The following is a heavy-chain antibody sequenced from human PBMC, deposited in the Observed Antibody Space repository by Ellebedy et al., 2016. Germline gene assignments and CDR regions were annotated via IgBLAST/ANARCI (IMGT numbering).Heavy chain of an antibody. J-gene: IGHJ4*02. CDR3: AKDHGACVAAAGTCGFDY. V-gene: IGHV3-23*01. CDR2: ISGSDGST. CDR1: GFTFSSYA. Sequence: GESLKISXAASGFTFSSYAMSWVRQAPGKGLEWVSAISGSDGSTYYADSVKGRFTISRDNSKNTLYLQMNSLRAEDTAVYYCAKDHGACVAAAGTCGFDYWGQGTLVTVSS. D-gene: IGHD6-13*01.